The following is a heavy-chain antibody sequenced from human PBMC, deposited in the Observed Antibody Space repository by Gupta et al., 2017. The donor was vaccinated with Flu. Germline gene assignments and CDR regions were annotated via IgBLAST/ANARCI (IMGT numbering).Heavy chain of an antibody. Sequence: EERLVESGGTFVQPGGSLRLSCAASGLTFRGYWMDWVSQAPGKGTEWVANIAADGSVKNYADSVKGRFTISRDDAKDSVYLEMNSLRDEDTALYYCARNRGWQQFDLWGQGALVTVSS. V-gene: IGHV3-7*01. CDR1: GLTFRGYW. J-gene: IGHJ5*02. CDR3: ARNRGWQQFDL. D-gene: IGHD6-13*01. CDR2: IAADGSVK.